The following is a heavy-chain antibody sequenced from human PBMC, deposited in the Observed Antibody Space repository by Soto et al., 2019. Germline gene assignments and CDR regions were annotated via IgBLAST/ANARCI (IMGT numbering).Heavy chain of an antibody. CDR1: GFTFSSYG. V-gene: IGHV3-33*01. J-gene: IGHJ4*02. D-gene: IGHD3-22*01. CDR2: IWYDGSNK. CDR3: ARETYYYDSSGYLDY. Sequence: GGSLRLSCASSGFTFSSYGMHWVRQAPGKGLEWVAVIWYDGSNKYYADSVKGRFTISRDNSKNTLYLQMNSLRAEDTAVYYCARETYYYDSSGYLDYWGQGTLVTVSS.